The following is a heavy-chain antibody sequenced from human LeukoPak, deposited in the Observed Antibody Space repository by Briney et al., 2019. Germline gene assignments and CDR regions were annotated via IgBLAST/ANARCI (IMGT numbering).Heavy chain of an antibody. J-gene: IGHJ5*02. Sequence: GGSLRLSCAASGFTFSSYGMHWVRQAPGKGLEWVAFIPYDGSNKYYGDSVKGRFTISSDNSKNTLYLQMNSLRAEDTAVYYCARARRSGGITLLRGVKDRGWFDPWGQRTLVTVSS. V-gene: IGHV3-30*02. CDR2: IPYDGSNK. D-gene: IGHD3-10*01. CDR3: ARARRSGGITLLRGVKDRGWFDP. CDR1: GFTFSSYG.